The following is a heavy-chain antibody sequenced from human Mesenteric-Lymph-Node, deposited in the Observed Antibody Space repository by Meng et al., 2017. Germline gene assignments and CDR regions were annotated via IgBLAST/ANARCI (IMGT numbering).Heavy chain of an antibody. CDR2: IIPIFGTA. V-gene: IGHV1-69*05. Sequence: SVKVSCKASGGTFSSYAISWVRQAPGQGLEWMEGIIPIFGTANYAQKFQGRVTITTDESTSTAYMELSSLRSEDTAVYYCARVVSRGRYLDYWGQGTLVTVSS. D-gene: IGHD3-9*01. CDR1: GGTFSSYA. CDR3: ARVVSRGRYLDY. J-gene: IGHJ4*02.